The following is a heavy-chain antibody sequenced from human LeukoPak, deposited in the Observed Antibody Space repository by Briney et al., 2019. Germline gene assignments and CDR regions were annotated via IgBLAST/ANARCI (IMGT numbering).Heavy chain of an antibody. CDR3: AREEVTQFDY. CDR2: IIPIFGTA. V-gene: IGHV1-69*05. CDR1: GGTFSSYA. D-gene: IGHD4-23*01. J-gene: IGHJ4*02. Sequence: ASVKVSCKASGGTFSSYAISWVRQAPGQGLECMGGIIPIFGTANYAQKFQGRVTITTDESTSTAYMELSSQRSVDTAVYYCAREEVTQFDYWGQGTLVTVSS.